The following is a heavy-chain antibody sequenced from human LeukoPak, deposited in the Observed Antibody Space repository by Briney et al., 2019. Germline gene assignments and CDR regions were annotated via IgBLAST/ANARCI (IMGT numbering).Heavy chain of an antibody. CDR3: ARAWNDVYYYYYYMDV. Sequence: SETLSLTCTVSGGSISSSSYYWGWIRQPPGKGLEWIGSIYYSGSTYYNPSLKSRVTISVDTSKNQFSLKLSSVTAADTAVYYCARAWNDVYYYYYYMDVWGKGTTVTVSS. V-gene: IGHV4-39*07. CDR2: IYYSGST. CDR1: GGSISSSSYY. J-gene: IGHJ6*03. D-gene: IGHD1-1*01.